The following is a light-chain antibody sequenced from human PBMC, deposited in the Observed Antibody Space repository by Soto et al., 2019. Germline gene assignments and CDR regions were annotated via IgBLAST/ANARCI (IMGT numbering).Light chain of an antibody. Sequence: QSALTQPASVSGSPGQSITISCTGTSSDVGAYNFVSWYQQHPGQAPKLMIYDVSNRPSGVSNRISGSKSGNTASLTISGLQAEDEADYYCPSHTSSGSLVFGTGTKLTVL. CDR3: PSHTSSGSLV. CDR2: DVS. V-gene: IGLV2-14*03. CDR1: SSDVGAYNF. J-gene: IGLJ1*01.